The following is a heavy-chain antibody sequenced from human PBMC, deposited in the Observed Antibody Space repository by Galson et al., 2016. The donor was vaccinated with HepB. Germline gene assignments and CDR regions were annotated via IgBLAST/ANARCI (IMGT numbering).Heavy chain of an antibody. CDR1: GFTFSSYA. Sequence: SLRLSCAASGFTFSSYAMTWVRQAPGKGLQWVSAISATGGTTYYGESVKGRFTTSRDNSKNTLYLQMNSLRDEDTAVYYCVKESPVRGNHFEYWGQGTLVTVSS. CDR3: VKESPVRGNHFEY. J-gene: IGHJ4*02. CDR2: ISATGGTT. V-gene: IGHV3-23*01. D-gene: IGHD3-16*01.